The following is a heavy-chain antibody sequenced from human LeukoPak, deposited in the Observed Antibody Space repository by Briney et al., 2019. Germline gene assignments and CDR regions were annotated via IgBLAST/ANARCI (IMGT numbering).Heavy chain of an antibody. CDR2: INPSGGST. Sequence: ASVKVSCKASGCTFTRHYIHWVRQAPGQGPEWLGIINPSGGSTNYAQKVQGRVTMTRDTSTSTVYMELSSLRSEDTAMYYCASWGGEAKHGLWSGPFDYWGQGTLVIVSS. V-gene: IGHV1-46*01. CDR3: ASWGGEAKHGLWSGPFDY. J-gene: IGHJ4*01. D-gene: IGHD3-3*01. CDR1: GCTFTRHY.